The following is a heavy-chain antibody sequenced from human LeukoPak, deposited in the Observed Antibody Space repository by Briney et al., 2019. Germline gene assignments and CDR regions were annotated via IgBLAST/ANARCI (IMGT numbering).Heavy chain of an antibody. Sequence: ASVKVSCKASGGTFSSYAISWVRQAPGQGLEWMGGIIPIFGTANYAQKFQGRVTITADESTSTAYMELSSLRSEDTAVYYCARAPGGAMDWQYFQHWGQGTLVTVSS. D-gene: IGHD3-16*01. CDR3: ARAPGGAMDWQYFQH. CDR1: GGTFSSYA. CDR2: IIPIFGTA. J-gene: IGHJ1*01. V-gene: IGHV1-69*13.